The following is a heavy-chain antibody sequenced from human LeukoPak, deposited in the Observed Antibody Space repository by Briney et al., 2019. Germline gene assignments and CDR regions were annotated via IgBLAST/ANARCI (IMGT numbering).Heavy chain of an antibody. CDR1: GFTFDDHA. Sequence: GGSLRLSCAASGFTFDDHAMHWVRQAPGKGLEWVSLISGDGGSTYYADSVKGRFTISRDNSKNSLYLQMNSLRTEDTALYYCAKDGSSGYYYHAFDIWGQGTMVTVSS. CDR2: ISGDGGST. D-gene: IGHD3-22*01. J-gene: IGHJ3*02. CDR3: AKDGSSGYYYHAFDI. V-gene: IGHV3-43*02.